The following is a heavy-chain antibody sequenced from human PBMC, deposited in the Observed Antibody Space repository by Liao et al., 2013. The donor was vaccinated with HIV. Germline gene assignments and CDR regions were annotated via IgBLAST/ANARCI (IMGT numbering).Heavy chain of an antibody. CDR1: GGSFSAYS. V-gene: IGHV4-34*01. Sequence: QVQLQQWGARLLKPSETLSLTCAVYGGSFSAYSWNWIRQFPGKGLEWIGEINHSGSTNYNPSLTSRVTLSVDASKNQFSLSLNSVSAADTAVYYCASGRLHSYYDFWSGSSTLTENFEMWGQGTTVTVSS. J-gene: IGHJ3*02. D-gene: IGHD3-3*01. CDR3: ASGRLHSYYDFWSGSSTLTENFEM. CDR2: INHSGST.